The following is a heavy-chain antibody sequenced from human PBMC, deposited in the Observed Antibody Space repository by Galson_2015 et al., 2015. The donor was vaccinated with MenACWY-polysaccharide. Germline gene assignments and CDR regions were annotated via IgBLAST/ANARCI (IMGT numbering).Heavy chain of an antibody. J-gene: IGHJ4*02. CDR3: ATHPKGTDSRWYDY. CDR1: GFAFSSYA. V-gene: IGHV3-23*01. Sequence: SLRLSCAASGFAFSSYAMSWVRQAPGKGLEWVSTMSGRRGYTYYADSVKGRFTISRDNSRNTLYLQMSSLRADDTAIYSCATHPKGTDSRWYDYWGQGTLVTVSS. CDR2: MSGRRGYT. D-gene: IGHD3-22*01.